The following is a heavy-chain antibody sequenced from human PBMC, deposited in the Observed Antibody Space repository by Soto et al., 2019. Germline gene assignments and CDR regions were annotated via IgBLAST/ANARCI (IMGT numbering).Heavy chain of an antibody. Sequence: GGSLRLSCAASGFSFSTYTMNWVRQAPGKGLEWVSSISSSSTYIYYADSLKGRFTISRGNAKNSLYLQMNSLRAEDTAVYYCARVTCSSTSCAYNWFDPWGQGTLVTVSS. V-gene: IGHV3-21*01. J-gene: IGHJ5*02. CDR2: ISSSSTYI. CDR1: GFSFSTYT. D-gene: IGHD2-2*01. CDR3: ARVTCSSTSCAYNWFDP.